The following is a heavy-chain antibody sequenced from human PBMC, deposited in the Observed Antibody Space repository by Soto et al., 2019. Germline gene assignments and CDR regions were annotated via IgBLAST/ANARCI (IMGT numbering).Heavy chain of an antibody. CDR2: INHSGST. CDR3: ARRPEGDFWSGYYGENWFDP. D-gene: IGHD3-3*01. J-gene: IGHJ5*02. Sequence: SETLSLTCAVYVVSFSGYYWSCIRHPPGKGLEWIGEINHSGSTNYNPSLKSRVTISVDTSKNQFSLKLSSVTAADTAVYYCARRPEGDFWSGYYGENWFDPWVQGTLVTVSS. CDR1: VVSFSGYY. V-gene: IGHV4-34*01.